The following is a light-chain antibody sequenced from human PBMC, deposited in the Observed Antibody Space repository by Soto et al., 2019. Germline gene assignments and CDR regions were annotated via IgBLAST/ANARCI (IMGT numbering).Light chain of an antibody. V-gene: IGLV1-44*01. J-gene: IGLJ1*01. Sequence: QSVLTQPPSASGTPGQRVTISCSGSSSNIESNTVTWYQQLPGTAPKLVIYSNYDRPSGVPDRFSGSTSGTSASLVIRGLQSEDEADYYWAAWDDILNGYVFGGGTQLTVL. CDR2: SNY. CDR1: SSNIESNT. CDR3: AAWDDILNGYV.